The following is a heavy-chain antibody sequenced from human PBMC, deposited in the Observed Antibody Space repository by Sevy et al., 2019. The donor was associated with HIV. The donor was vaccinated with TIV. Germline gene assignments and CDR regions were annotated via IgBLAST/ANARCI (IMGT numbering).Heavy chain of an antibody. Sequence: SETLSLTCTVSGGSIRSYYWSWIRQPPGKGLEWIGCIYYSGNTNYNPSLKSRVTISEDTSKNQFSLKLNSVTAADTAVYYCARGLYSSSWYYFDYWGQGTLVTVSS. V-gene: IGHV4-59*01. CDR3: ARGLYSSSWYYFDY. CDR2: IYYSGNT. CDR1: GGSIRSYY. J-gene: IGHJ4*02. D-gene: IGHD6-13*01.